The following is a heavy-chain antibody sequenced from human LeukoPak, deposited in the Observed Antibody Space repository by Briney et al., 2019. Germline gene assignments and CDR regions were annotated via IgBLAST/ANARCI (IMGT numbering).Heavy chain of an antibody. J-gene: IGHJ4*02. V-gene: IGHV4-61*02. CDR3: ARGYSSGWYEEGHFDY. CDR2: IYTSGST. D-gene: IGHD6-19*01. CDR1: GGSISSGSYY. Sequence: SETLSLTCAVSGGSISSGSYYWSWIRQPAGKGLEWIGRIYTSGSTNYNPSLKSRVTISVDTSKNQFSLKLSSVTAADTAVYYCARGYSSGWYEEGHFDYWGQGTLVTVSS.